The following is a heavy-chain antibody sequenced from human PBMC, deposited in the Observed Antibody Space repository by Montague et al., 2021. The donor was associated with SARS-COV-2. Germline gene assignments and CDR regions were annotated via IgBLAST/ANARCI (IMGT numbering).Heavy chain of an antibody. D-gene: IGHD3-22*01. J-gene: IGHJ5*02. CDR3: AKWALIDASWFEP. CDR2: LGRST. V-gene: IGHV3-23*01. CDR1: VFRFSDFA. Sequence: SMRISCASSVFRFSDFALSSVRPPPGKVLDWFSPLGRSTYYPDALTGRFTTYKDNSENTLYLQMNSLRVDDTAIYYCAKWALIDASWFEPWGQGTLVTVSS.